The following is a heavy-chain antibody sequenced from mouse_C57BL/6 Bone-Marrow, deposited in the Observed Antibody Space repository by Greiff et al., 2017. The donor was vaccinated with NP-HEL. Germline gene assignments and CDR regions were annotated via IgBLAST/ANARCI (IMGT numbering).Heavy chain of an antibody. V-gene: IGHV5-17*01. J-gene: IGHJ1*03. CDR1: GFTFSDYG. CDR3: ARRYYGRYWYFDV. Sequence: DVKLVESGGGLVKPGGSLKLSCAASGFTFSDYGMHWVRQAPEKGLEWVAYISSGSSTIYYADTVKGRFTISRDNAKNTLFLQMTSLRSEDTAMYYCARRYYGRYWYFDVWGTGTTVTVSS. D-gene: IGHD1-1*01. CDR2: ISSGSSTI.